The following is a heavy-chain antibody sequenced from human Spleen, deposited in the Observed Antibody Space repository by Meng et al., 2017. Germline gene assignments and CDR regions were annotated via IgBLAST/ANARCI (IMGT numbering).Heavy chain of an antibody. V-gene: IGHV1-69*06. J-gene: IGHJ4*02. Sequence: QGHLGQARAEVKKPGSSVKVSCKASGVSLSSYAFSWVRQAPGEGLEWMGGIIPIFGTPNYGQKFQGRVTISADTSTTTVYMELSSLRSDDTAVYYCARDLVPVASGDYFFDYWGQGTLVTVSS. CDR3: ARDLVPVASGDYFFDY. CDR1: GVSLSSYA. D-gene: IGHD3-10*01. CDR2: IIPIFGTP.